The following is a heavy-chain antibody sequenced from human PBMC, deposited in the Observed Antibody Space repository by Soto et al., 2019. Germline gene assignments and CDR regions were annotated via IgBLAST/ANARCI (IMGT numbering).Heavy chain of an antibody. CDR3: ARDCSSSSCSVWKY. Sequence: GGSLRLSCTSSGFTFSSYSMNWVRQAPGKGLEWVSVISNNGGSTYYADSVKGRFTIFRDNSKNTLYLQMNSLRAEDMAIYYCARDCSSSSCSVWKYWGQG. CDR2: ISNNGGST. J-gene: IGHJ4*02. CDR1: GFTFSSYS. V-gene: IGHV3-23*01. D-gene: IGHD2-2*01.